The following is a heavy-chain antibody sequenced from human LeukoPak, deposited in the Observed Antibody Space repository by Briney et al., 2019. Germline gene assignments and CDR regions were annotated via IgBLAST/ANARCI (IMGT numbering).Heavy chain of an antibody. J-gene: IGHJ4*02. CDR2: ITSGGDYI. Sequence: GGCLRLSCAASGFTFNTFNMNWVRQAPGEGLEWVSSITSGGDYIYYADSVKGRFTTSRDNAKNSLSLQLNSLRVEDTAVYYCARGHYDVLAASYKWTPDYWGQGTLVTVSS. CDR3: ARGHYDVLAASYKWTPDY. CDR1: GFTFNTFN. V-gene: IGHV3-21*01. D-gene: IGHD3-9*01.